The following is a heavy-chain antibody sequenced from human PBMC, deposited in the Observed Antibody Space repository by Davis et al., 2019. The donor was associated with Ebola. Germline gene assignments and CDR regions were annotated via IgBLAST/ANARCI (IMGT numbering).Heavy chain of an antibody. J-gene: IGHJ5*02. V-gene: IGHV3-23*01. Sequence: GESLKISCEASGFTFSNYVMSWVRQAPGKGLEWVSAISVTGGRPFYADSVKGRFTISRDNSKNTLYLQMNSLRPEDTAVYYCARHDWFDPWGRGTLVTVSS. CDR2: ISVTGGRP. CDR3: ARHDWFDP. CDR1: GFTFSNYV.